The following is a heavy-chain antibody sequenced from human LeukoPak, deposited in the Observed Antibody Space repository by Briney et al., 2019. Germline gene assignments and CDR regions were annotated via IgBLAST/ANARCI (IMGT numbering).Heavy chain of an antibody. CDR2: ISSSSSYI. Sequence: GGSLRLSCAASGFTFSSYEMNWVRQAPGKGLEWVSSISSSSSYIYYADSVKGRFTISRDNAKNSLYLQMNSLRAEDTAVYYCARDNPYDYGVHFDIWGQGTMVTVSS. CDR1: GFTFSSYE. D-gene: IGHD4-17*01. V-gene: IGHV3-21*01. CDR3: ARDNPYDYGVHFDI. J-gene: IGHJ3*02.